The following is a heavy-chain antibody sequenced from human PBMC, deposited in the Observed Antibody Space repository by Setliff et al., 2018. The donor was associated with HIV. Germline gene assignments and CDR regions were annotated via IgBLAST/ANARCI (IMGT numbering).Heavy chain of an antibody. J-gene: IGHJ6*02. CDR2: IYASGST. CDR1: GGSINSDDYY. D-gene: IGHD3-10*01. V-gene: IGHV4-61*09. Sequence: SETLSLTCTVSGGSINSDDYYWSWIWLSAGKGLEWIGHIYASGSTKYNPSLKSRVTMSLDKSKNQFSLRLSSVTASDTAIYYCAREWFSFIFYYYAIDVWGQGTTVTVSS. CDR3: AREWFSFIFYYYAIDV.